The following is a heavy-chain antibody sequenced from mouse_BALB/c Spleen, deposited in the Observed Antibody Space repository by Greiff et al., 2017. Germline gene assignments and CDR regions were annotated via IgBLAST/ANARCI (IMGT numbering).Heavy chain of an antibody. Sequence: EVKLQESGGGLVKPGGSLKLSCAASGFTFSDYYMYWVRQTPEKRLEWVATISDGGSYTYYPDSVKGRFTISRDNAKNNLYLQMSSLKSEDTAMYYCARGGYGYYAMDYWGQGTSVTVSS. CDR3: ARGGYGYYAMDY. CDR2: ISDGGSYT. D-gene: IGHD3-1*01. CDR1: GFTFSDYY. V-gene: IGHV5-4*02. J-gene: IGHJ4*01.